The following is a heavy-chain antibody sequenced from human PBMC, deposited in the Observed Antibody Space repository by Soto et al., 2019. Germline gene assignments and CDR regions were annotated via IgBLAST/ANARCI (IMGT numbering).Heavy chain of an antibody. V-gene: IGHV3-9*01. D-gene: IGHD6-19*01. J-gene: IGHJ4*02. CDR1: GFTFDDYA. Sequence: EVQLVESGGGLVQPGRSLRLSCAASGFTFDDYAMNWVRQAPGKGLEWVSGISWNSGNIGYADSVKGRFTISRDNAKNSLYLQMNSLRAEDTALYYCAKERGLVLSFYFDYWGQGTLVTVSS. CDR2: ISWNSGNI. CDR3: AKERGLVLSFYFDY.